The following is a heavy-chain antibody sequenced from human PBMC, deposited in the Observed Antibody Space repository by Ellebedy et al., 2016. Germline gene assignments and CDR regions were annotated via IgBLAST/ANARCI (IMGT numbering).Heavy chain of an antibody. CDR2: IIPVLGIA. CDR1: GGTFSSYA. D-gene: IGHD3-3*01. CDR3: ARQAFTIFGVGSYDY. J-gene: IGHJ4*02. V-gene: IGHV1-69*04. Sequence: ASVKVSCKASGGTFSSYAISWVRQAPGQGLEWMGRIIPVLGIANYAQKFQGRVTITADKSTSTAYMELSSLRSEDTAVYYCARQAFTIFGVGSYDYWGQGTLVTVSS.